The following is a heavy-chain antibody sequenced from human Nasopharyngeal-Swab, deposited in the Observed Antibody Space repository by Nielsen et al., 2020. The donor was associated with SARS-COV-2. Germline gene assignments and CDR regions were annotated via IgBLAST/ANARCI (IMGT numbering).Heavy chain of an antibody. CDR3: GRAGSYRIDY. CDR2: INSDGRTK. V-gene: IGHV3-74*01. J-gene: IGHJ4*02. CDR1: GFTFSSYW. D-gene: IGHD1-14*01. Sequence: GESLKISCVASGFTFSSYWMQWVRQPPGKGLEWVARINSDGRTKDHADSLQGRFTIARDNAKNEVYLQLNSLRDEDTAVYYCGRAGSYRIDYWGQGTLVTVSS.